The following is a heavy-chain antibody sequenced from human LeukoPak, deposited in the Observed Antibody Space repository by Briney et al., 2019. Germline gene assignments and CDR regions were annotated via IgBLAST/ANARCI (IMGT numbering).Heavy chain of an antibody. V-gene: IGHV3-48*02. D-gene: IGHD3-9*01. J-gene: IGHJ6*02. Sequence: GGSLRLSCAASGFTFSSYSMNWVRQAPGKGLEWVSYISSSSSTIYYADSVKGRFTISRDNAKNSLYLQMNSLRDEDTAVYYCARDDILTGYYAYYCYYGMDVWGQGTTVTVSS. CDR2: ISSSSSTI. CDR3: ARDDILTGYYAYYCYYGMDV. CDR1: GFTFSSYS.